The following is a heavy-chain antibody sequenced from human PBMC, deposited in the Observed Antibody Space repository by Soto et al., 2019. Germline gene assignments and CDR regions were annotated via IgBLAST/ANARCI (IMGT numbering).Heavy chain of an antibody. Sequence: QVQLVESGGGVVQPGSSLRLSCAASGFTFSSYGMHWVRQAPGNGLEWVTVISYDGKVAYYADAVKGRFTISRDNSKNTLYLPMNSLRTEATAMYYCAKEGPITNWYFDYWGQGTLVTVSS. J-gene: IGHJ4*02. V-gene: IGHV3-30*18. D-gene: IGHD1-1*01. CDR2: ISYDGKVA. CDR1: GFTFSSYG. CDR3: AKEGPITNWYFDY.